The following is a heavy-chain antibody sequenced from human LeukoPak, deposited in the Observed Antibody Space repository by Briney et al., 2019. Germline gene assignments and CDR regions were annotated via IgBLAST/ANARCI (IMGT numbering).Heavy chain of an antibody. Sequence: QPGGSLRLSCAASGFTFSIYWMSWVRQAPGKGLEWVANIKQEGSEKYYVGSVKGRFTISRDNAKNSLYLQMNSLRAEDTAVYYCARDNGELYSSGWYAYFDYWGQGPLVTVPS. J-gene: IGHJ4*02. CDR2: IKQEGSEK. D-gene: IGHD6-19*01. V-gene: IGHV3-7*03. CDR1: GFTFSIYW. CDR3: ARDNGELYSSGWYAYFDY.